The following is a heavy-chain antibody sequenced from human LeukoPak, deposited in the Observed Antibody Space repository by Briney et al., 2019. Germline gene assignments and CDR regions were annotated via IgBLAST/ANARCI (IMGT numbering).Heavy chain of an antibody. V-gene: IGHV4-39*01. CDR3: ARFRDDTYYYDSSGYRGFDY. D-gene: IGHD3-22*01. CDR2: IYYSGST. J-gene: IGHJ4*02. Sequence: SETLSLTCTVSGGSISSSSYYWGWIRQPPGNGLEWIGSIYYSGSTYYNPSLKSRVTISVDTSKNQFSLKLSSVTAADTAVYYCARFRDDTYYYDSSGYRGFDYWGQGTLVTVSS. CDR1: GGSISSSSYY.